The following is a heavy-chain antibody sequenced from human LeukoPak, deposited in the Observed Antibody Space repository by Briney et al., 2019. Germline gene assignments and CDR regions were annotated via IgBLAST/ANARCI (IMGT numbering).Heavy chain of an antibody. CDR2: INSDGSST. D-gene: IGHD6-13*01. V-gene: IGHV3-74*01. CDR3: ARDEEQQLLDY. J-gene: IGHJ4*02. Sequence: GGSLGLSCAASVFTFSSYWMHWVRQAPGKGLVWVSRINSDGSSTSYADSVKSRFTISRDNAKNTLYLQMNSLRAEDTAVYYCARDEEQQLLDYWGQGTLVTVSS. CDR1: VFTFSSYW.